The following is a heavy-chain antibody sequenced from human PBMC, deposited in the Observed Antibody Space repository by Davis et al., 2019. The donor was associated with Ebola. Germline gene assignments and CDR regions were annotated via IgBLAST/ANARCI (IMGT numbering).Heavy chain of an antibody. CDR1: GGTFSCYA. Sequence: AASVKVSCKASGGTFSCYAISWVRQAPGQGLEWMGGIIPIFGTANYAQKFQGRVTITADKSTSTAYMELSSLRSEDTAVYYCASLYTAAGTFYYYYYGMDVWGQGTTVTVSS. J-gene: IGHJ6*02. CDR2: IIPIFGTA. CDR3: ASLYTAAGTFYYYYYGMDV. D-gene: IGHD6-13*01. V-gene: IGHV1-69*06.